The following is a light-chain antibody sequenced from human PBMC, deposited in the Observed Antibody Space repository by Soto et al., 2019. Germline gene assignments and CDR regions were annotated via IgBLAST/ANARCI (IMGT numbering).Light chain of an antibody. CDR2: DAS. V-gene: IGKV1-5*01. CDR1: QSISSW. CDR3: QQYNSYSGT. Sequence: DIQMTQSPSTLCASVGDRVTIKCRASQSISSWLAWYQQKPGKAPKVLIYDASSLESGVPSRFSGSGAGTEFTLTISSLQPDDFATYYCQQYNSYSGTFGQGTKVDIK. J-gene: IGKJ1*01.